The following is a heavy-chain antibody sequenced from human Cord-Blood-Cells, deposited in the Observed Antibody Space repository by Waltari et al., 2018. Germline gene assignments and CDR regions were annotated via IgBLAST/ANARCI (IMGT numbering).Heavy chain of an antibody. V-gene: IGHV3-9*01. CDR2: ISWNSGSI. CDR1: GFTFDDYA. Sequence: EVQLVESGGGLVQPGRSLRLSCAASGFTFDDYAMHWVRQAPGKGLEWVSGISWNSGSIGYADSVKGRFTISRDNAKNSLYLQMNSRRAEDTALYYCAKARYSYGYEFDYWGQGTLVTVSS. CDR3: AKARYSYGYEFDY. D-gene: IGHD5-18*01. J-gene: IGHJ4*02.